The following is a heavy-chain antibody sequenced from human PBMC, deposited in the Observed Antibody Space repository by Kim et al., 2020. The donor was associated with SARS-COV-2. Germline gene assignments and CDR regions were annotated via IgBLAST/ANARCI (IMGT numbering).Heavy chain of an antibody. Sequence: SGPTLVNHTQTLTLTCTFSGFSLSTSGVGVGWIRQPPGKALEWLALIYWDDDKRYSPSLKSRLTITKDTSKNQVVLTMTNMDPVDTATYYCARRTKRITMVRGYYYGMDVWGQGTTVTVSS. CDR2: IYWDDDK. CDR3: ARRTKRITMVRGYYYGMDV. J-gene: IGHJ6*02. D-gene: IGHD3-10*01. V-gene: IGHV2-5*02. CDR1: GFSLSTSGVG.